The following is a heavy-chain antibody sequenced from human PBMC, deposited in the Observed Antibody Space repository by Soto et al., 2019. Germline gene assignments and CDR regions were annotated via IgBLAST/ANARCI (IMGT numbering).Heavy chain of an antibody. V-gene: IGHV3-74*01. Sequence: QLVESGGGLVQPGGSLRLSCAASGVTFNTYWMHWVRQAPGKGLVWVSRINIDGSFTTFADSVKGRFTVSRDNAKNTLYLKMNSLRAEDTAVYYRTRAPARRHPPRGYGLDVWGQGPTVTVSS. J-gene: IGHJ6*02. D-gene: IGHD3-10*01. CDR3: TRAPARRHPPRGYGLDV. CDR2: INIDGSFT. CDR1: GVTFNTYW.